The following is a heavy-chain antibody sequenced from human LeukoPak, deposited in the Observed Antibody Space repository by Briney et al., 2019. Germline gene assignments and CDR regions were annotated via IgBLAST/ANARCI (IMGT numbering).Heavy chain of an antibody. J-gene: IGHJ3*02. D-gene: IGHD3-10*01. Sequence: PGGSLRLSCAASGFAFSSYDMHWVRQATGKGLEWVSAIGTAGDTYYPGSVKGRFTISRKNAKNSLYLQMNSLRAGDTAVYYCARAYRGYYGSGSYYNDAFDIWGQGTMVTVSS. V-gene: IGHV3-13*04. CDR3: ARAYRGYYGSGSYYNDAFDI. CDR2: IGTAGDT. CDR1: GFAFSSYD.